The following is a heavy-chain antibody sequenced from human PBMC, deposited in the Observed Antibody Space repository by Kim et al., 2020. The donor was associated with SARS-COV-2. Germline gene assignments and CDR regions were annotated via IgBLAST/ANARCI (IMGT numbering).Heavy chain of an antibody. V-gene: IGHV1-69*04. CDR3: ARDPGGLAAGTHDN. J-gene: IGHJ4*02. Sequence: SVKVSCKTSGGTFSSYTICWVRQAPGQGLEWLGRIVPFVDITNYAQKFQGRVTITANKSTNTAYMELSSLTSEDTAVYFCARDPGGLAAGTHDNWGQGALVIVSS. CDR1: GGTFSSYT. CDR2: IVPFVDIT. D-gene: IGHD6-13*01.